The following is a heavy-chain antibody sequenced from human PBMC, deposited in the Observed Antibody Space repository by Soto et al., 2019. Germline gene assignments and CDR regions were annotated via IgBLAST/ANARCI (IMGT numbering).Heavy chain of an antibody. V-gene: IGHV3-23*01. D-gene: IGHD4-17*01. CDR2: IDKTGGVT. Sequence: EVQFLESGGGLVPPGGSLRLSCVVSGFTFSNHAVTWVRQVPRKGLEWVSTIDKTGGVTNYADSVKGRFTISRDNSKNTVYLQMSSLKVEDTAVYYRAKMSGDSGGWGQGTLVTVSS. J-gene: IGHJ4*02. CDR3: AKMSGDSGG. CDR1: GFTFSNHA.